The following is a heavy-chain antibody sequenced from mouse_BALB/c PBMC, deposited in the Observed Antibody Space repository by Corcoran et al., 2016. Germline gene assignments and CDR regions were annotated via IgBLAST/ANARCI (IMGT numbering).Heavy chain of an antibody. CDR2: IDPANGNT. V-gene: IGHV14-3*02. J-gene: IGHJ1*01. Sequence: EVPLQQSGEELVKPGASVKLSCPASGFIIKEPYRHWVKQRREQGLEWIGRIDPANGNTTYDPKFQVKATITADTSSNTAYLQRSSLTSYDTAVYYCARWDLYFDVWGARTTVTVSS. CDR1: GFIIKEPY. CDR3: ARWDLYFDV.